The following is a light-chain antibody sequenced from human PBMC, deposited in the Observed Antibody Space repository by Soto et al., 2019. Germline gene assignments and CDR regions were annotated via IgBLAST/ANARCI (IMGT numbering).Light chain of an antibody. J-gene: IGKJ5*01. CDR3: QLYLSYPST. V-gene: IGKV1-5*03. Sequence: DLQMTQSPSTLSASVGDRVTITCRASQSISSWLAWYQQKPGKAPKSLIYKASSLESGVPSRFSDSGSGTEFTLTISSLQSDDFAPYYCQLYLSYPSTLGPGTRLEIK. CDR1: QSISSW. CDR2: KAS.